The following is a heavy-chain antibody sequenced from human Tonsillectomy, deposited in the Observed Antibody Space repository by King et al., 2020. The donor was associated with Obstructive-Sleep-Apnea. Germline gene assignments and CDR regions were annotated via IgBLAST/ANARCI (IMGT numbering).Heavy chain of an antibody. J-gene: IGHJ4*02. CDR1: GYTFGTYG. CDR2: INPNNGNT. Sequence: VQLVESGAEVKKPGASVKVSCKTSGYTFGTYGITWVRQAPGQGLEWMGWINPNNGNTDYAQKLQGRVTMTTDASPTTAYMELRSLRSDDTAVYYCATFSSAWYFDYWGQGTLVTVSS. D-gene: IGHD6-19*01. V-gene: IGHV1-18*01. CDR3: ATFSSAWYFDY.